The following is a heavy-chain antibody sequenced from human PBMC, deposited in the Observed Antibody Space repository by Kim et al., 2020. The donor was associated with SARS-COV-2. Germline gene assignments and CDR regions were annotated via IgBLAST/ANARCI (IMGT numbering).Heavy chain of an antibody. CDR1: GYTFTSYD. Sequence: ASVKVSCKASGYTFTSYDIHWVRQATGQGLEWMGWMNPNSGDTRYAQKFQGRVTMTRNTSLSTVYMELSSLRSEDTAMYYCARGGKYCTSTSCYRLYFDYWGQGSLGTVSS. V-gene: IGHV1-8*01. D-gene: IGHD2-2*01. CDR2: MNPNSGDT. CDR3: ARGGKYCTSTSCYRLYFDY. J-gene: IGHJ4*02.